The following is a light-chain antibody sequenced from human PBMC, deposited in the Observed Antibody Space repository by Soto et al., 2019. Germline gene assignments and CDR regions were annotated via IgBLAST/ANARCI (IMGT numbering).Light chain of an antibody. J-gene: IGLJ3*02. CDR3: AAWDDSLNGWV. V-gene: IGLV1-44*01. CDR1: SSNIGSNT. CDR2: SNX. Sequence: QSVLTQAPSASGTPGQRVTISCSGSSSNIGSNTVTWYQQVPGTAPKLLIYSNXXXPSGVPDRFSGSKSGTSASLAIAGLXXXXXXXXYCAAWDDSLNGWVFGGGTKLTVL.